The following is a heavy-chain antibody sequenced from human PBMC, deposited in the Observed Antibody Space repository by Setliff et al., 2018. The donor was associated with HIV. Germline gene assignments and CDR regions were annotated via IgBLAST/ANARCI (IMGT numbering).Heavy chain of an antibody. CDR3: AKSLLVAGNDY. CDR2: ISGSGGTT. J-gene: IGHJ4*02. V-gene: IGHV3-23*01. Sequence: GGSLRLSCAASGFTFSSYAMSWVRQAPGKGLEWVSVISGSGGTTYYADSVKGRFTISRDNSKNTVFLQMNSLRADDTAVYYCAKSLLVAGNDYWGQGALVTVSS. D-gene: IGHD2-8*02. CDR1: GFTFSSYA.